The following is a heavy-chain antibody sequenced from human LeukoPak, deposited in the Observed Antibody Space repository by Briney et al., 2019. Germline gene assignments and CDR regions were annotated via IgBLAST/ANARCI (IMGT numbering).Heavy chain of an antibody. D-gene: IGHD6-6*01. V-gene: IGHV3-33*01. Sequence: GRSLRLSCEASGFVLSSYGMNWVRQAPGKGLEWVAIIWSDGSNEYYADSVKGRFTISRDNSKNMFYLQMNSLRAEDTAVYYCARDASSSSGLADYWGQGTLVTVSS. J-gene: IGHJ4*02. CDR2: IWSDGSNE. CDR3: ARDASSSSGLADY. CDR1: GFVLSSYG.